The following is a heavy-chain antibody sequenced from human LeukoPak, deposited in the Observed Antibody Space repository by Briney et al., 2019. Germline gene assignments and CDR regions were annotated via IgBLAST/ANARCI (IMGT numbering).Heavy chain of an antibody. CDR3: AKDYTSKSDSSSSLDY. D-gene: IGHD6-13*01. V-gene: IGHV3-30*18. CDR2: ISYDGSNK. Sequence: GRSLRLSCAASGFTFSSYGMHWVRQAPGKGLEWVAVISYDGSNKYYADSVKGRFTISRDNSKNTLYLQMNSLRAEDTAVYYCAKDYTSKSDSSSSLDYWGQGTLVTVSS. CDR1: GFTFSSYG. J-gene: IGHJ4*02.